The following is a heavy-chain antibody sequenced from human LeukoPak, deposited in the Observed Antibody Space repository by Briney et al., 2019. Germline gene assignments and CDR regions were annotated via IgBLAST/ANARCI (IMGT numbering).Heavy chain of an antibody. J-gene: IGHJ5*02. CDR2: INPNSGGT. CDR3: ARGREIVWVRGEEDWFDP. CDR1: GYTFTGYY. Sequence: ASVKVSCKASGYTFTGYYMHWVRQAPGQGLEWMGWINPNSGGTNYAQKFQGRVTMTRDTSISTAYMELSRLRSDDTAVYYCARGREIVWVRGEEDWFDPWGQGTLVTVSS. V-gene: IGHV1-2*02. D-gene: IGHD3-10*01.